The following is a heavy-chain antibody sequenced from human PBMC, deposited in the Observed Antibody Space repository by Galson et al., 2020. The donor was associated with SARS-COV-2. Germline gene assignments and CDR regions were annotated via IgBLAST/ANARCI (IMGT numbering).Heavy chain of an antibody. CDR2: ITNYNART. D-gene: IGHD6-13*01. Sequence: ASVKVSCKASDNSFSSLIITWVRQAPGQGLEWMGWITNYNARTNYAQKFQGRVTMTTDTSTSTAYMELGSLRSDDTAVYYCASGLSSSWYDFWGQGTLVTVSS. J-gene: IGHJ4*02. CDR1: DNSFSSLI. CDR3: ASGLSSSWYDF. V-gene: IGHV1-18*01.